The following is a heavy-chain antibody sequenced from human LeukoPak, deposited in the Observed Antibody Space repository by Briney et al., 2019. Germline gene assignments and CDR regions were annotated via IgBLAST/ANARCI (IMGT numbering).Heavy chain of an antibody. CDR3: TTEQWLVRYYYYGMDV. V-gene: IGHV3-73*01. D-gene: IGHD6-19*01. CDR1: GFTFSGSA. Sequence: GGSLRLSCAASGFTFSGSAMHWVRQASGKGLEWVGRIRSKANSYATAYAASVKGRFTISRDDSKNTAYLQMNSLKTEDTAVYYCTTEQWLVRYYYYGMDVWGQGTTVTVSS. J-gene: IGHJ6*02. CDR2: IRSKANSYAT.